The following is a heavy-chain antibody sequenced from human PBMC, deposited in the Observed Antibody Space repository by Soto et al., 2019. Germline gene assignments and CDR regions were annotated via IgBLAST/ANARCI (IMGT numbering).Heavy chain of an antibody. CDR1: GGSTRSGGYY. D-gene: IGHD1-26*01. CDR3: ARVGVALYSGNYHTFDY. CDR2: IYYNGST. V-gene: IGHV4-31*03. J-gene: IGHJ4*02. Sequence: SETLSLTCTVSGGSTRSGGYYWSWIRQHPGKGLEWIGNIYYNGSTYYNPSLKSRLTISVDTSNNQFSLKLNSVTAADTAMYYCARVGVALYSGNYHTFDYWGPGTLVTVSS.